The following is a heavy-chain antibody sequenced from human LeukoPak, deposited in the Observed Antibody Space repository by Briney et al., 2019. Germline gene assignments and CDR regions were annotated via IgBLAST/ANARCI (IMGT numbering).Heavy chain of an antibody. CDR1: GFTFSSYS. Sequence: GGSLRLSCAASGFTFSSYSMNWVRQAPGKGLEWVSSISNTSRYIYYADSVKGRFTISRDNAKNSLYLQMNSLRAEDTAVYYCASQYCSSSNCYSAFDVWGQGTMVTVSS. J-gene: IGHJ3*01. CDR2: ISNTSRYI. V-gene: IGHV3-21*01. CDR3: ASQYCSSSNCYSAFDV. D-gene: IGHD2-2*02.